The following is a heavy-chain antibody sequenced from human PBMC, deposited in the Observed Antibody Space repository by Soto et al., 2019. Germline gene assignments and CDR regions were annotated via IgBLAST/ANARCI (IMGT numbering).Heavy chain of an antibody. CDR2: ISGSGGST. V-gene: IGHV3-23*01. CDR1: GFTFSSYA. Sequence: GGSLRLSCAASGFTFSSYAMSWVRQAPGKGLEWVSAISGSGGSTYYADSVKGRFTISRDNSKNTLYLQMNSLRAEDTAGYYCAKFWNSGYDRYYYYYYYMDVWGKGTTVTVSS. CDR3: AKFWNSGYDRYYYYYYYMDV. D-gene: IGHD5-12*01. J-gene: IGHJ6*03.